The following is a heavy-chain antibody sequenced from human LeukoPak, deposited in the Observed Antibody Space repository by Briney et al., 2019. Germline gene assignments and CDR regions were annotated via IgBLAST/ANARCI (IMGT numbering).Heavy chain of an antibody. CDR2: ISGSGGST. CDR1: RFTFRSYA. CDR3: AKVGLRGYSTPPRNGFDY. J-gene: IGHJ4*02. V-gene: IGHV3-23*01. D-gene: IGHD5-18*01. Sequence: GGSLRLSCAASRFTFRSYAMSWVRQAPGKGLEWVSAISGSGGSTYYADSVKGRFTISRDNSKNTLYLQMNSLRAEDTAVYYCAKVGLRGYSTPPRNGFDYWGQGTLVTVSS.